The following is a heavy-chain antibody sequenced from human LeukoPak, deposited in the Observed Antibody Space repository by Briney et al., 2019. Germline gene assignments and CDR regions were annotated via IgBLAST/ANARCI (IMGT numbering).Heavy chain of an antibody. CDR3: AKGLDDYYGSSGYTTAHDAFDI. V-gene: IGHV4-59*01. J-gene: IGHJ3*02. CDR1: GGSISSYY. CDR2: IYYSGST. Sequence: SETLPLTCTVSGGSISSYYWSWIRQPPGKGLEWIGYIYYSGSTNYNPSLKSRVTISVDTSKNQFSLKLSPVTAADTGVYYLAKGLDDYYGSSGYTTAHDAFDIWGQGKMVTVSS. D-gene: IGHD3-22*01.